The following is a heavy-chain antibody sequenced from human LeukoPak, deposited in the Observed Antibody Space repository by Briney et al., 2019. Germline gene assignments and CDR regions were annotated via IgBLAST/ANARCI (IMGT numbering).Heavy chain of an antibody. V-gene: IGHV4-34*01. J-gene: IGHJ4*02. D-gene: IGHD5-18*01. CDR1: GGSFSGYY. Sequence: MSSETLSLTCAVYGGSFSGYYWSWIRQPPGKGLEWIGEINHSGSTNYNPSLKSRVTISVDTPKNQFSLKLSSVTAADTAVYYCARLTSGYSYGYLDYWGQGTLVTVSS. CDR3: ARLTSGYSYGYLDY. CDR2: INHSGST.